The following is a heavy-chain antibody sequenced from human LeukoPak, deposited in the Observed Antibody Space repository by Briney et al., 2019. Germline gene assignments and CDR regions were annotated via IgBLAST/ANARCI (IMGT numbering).Heavy chain of an antibody. CDR3: ARDRAAADP. CDR1: GFTFSDYY. D-gene: IGHD6-13*01. V-gene: IGHV3-11*01. Sequence: GGSLRLSCAASGFTFSDYYMSWIRQAPGKGLEWVSYISSSGSTIYYADSVKGRFTISRDDSKNMLFLQMDSLRVEDTAVYYCARDRAAADPWGQGTLVTVSS. CDR2: ISSSGSTI. J-gene: IGHJ5*02.